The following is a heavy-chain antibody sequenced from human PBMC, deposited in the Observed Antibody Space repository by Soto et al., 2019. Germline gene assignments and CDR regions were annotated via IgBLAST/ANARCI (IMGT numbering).Heavy chain of an antibody. CDR2: IYPGDSDT. Sequence: EVQLVQSGAEVKKPGESLKISCKGSGYSFTSYWIGWVRQMPGKGLEWMGIIYPGDSDTRYSPSFQGQVTISADKSISTAYLQWSSLKASDTAMYYCARLPYSGSKKEQIRPYFDYWGQGTLVTVSS. J-gene: IGHJ4*02. CDR1: GYSFTSYW. CDR3: ARLPYSGSKKEQIRPYFDY. V-gene: IGHV5-51*01. D-gene: IGHD1-26*01.